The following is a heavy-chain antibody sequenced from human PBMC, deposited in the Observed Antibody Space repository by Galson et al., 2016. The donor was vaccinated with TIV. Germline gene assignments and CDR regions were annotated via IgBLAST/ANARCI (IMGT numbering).Heavy chain of an antibody. Sequence: SLRLSFAASRFTFSSYAMSWVRQAPGKGLEWVSAISLSGGRTYYADSAKGRFTFSRDNSKNTLYLQMDRLRAEDTAVYYCARGGGYGDVYFDFWGQGSLVTVSS. J-gene: IGHJ4*02. D-gene: IGHD4-17*01. CDR3: ARGGGYGDVYFDF. CDR1: RFTFSSYA. CDR2: ISLSGGRT. V-gene: IGHV3-23*01.